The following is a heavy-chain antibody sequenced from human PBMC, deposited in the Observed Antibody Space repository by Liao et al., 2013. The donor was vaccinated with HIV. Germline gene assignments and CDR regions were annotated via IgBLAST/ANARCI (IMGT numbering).Heavy chain of an antibody. CDR3: ARLRSWSGPLDY. CDR1: GGSITSYY. D-gene: IGHD3-3*01. J-gene: IGHJ4*02. V-gene: IGHV4-4*07. Sequence: QVQLQESGSGLVKPSETLSLTCTVSGGSITSYYWSWIRQPAGKGLEWIGRIYPSGGTNYNPSLKRRLTMSIETSRSQFSLKLTSVTAADTAVYYCARLRSWSGPLDYWGQGALITVSS. CDR2: IYPSGGT.